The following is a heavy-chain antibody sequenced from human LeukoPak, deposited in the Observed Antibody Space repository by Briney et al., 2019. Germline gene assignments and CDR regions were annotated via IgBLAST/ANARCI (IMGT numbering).Heavy chain of an antibody. CDR2: ISSSGSTI. CDR1: GFTFSSYE. CDR3: ASSPPNYDFWSGYPNWFDP. D-gene: IGHD3-3*01. Sequence: PGGSLRLSCAASGFTFSSYEMNWVRQAPGKGLEWVSYISSSGSTIYYADSVKGRFTISRDNAKNSLYLQMNSLRAEDTAVYYCASSPPNYDFWSGYPNWFDPWGQGTLVTVSS. V-gene: IGHV3-48*03. J-gene: IGHJ5*02.